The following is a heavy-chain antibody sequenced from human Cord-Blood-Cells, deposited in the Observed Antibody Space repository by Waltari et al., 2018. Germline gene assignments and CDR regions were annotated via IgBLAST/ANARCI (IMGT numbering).Heavy chain of an antibody. CDR3: ATDSRHTRITIFGVVTDNWFDP. V-gene: IGHV1-24*01. Sequence: VSCKVSGYTLTELSMHWVRQAPGKGLEWMGGFDPEDGETIYAQKFQGRVTMTEDTSTDTAYMELSSLRSEDTAVYYCATDSRHTRITIFGVVTDNWFDPWGQGTLVTVSS. J-gene: IGHJ5*02. CDR1: GYTLTELS. D-gene: IGHD3-3*01. CDR2: FDPEDGET.